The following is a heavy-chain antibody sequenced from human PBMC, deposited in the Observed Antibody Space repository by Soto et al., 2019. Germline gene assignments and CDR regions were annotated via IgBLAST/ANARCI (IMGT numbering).Heavy chain of an antibody. CDR1: GGSFTGYY. Sequence: PSETLYLTCAVYGGSFTGYYWTWIRQTPGKGLEWIGEINYRGSSYYNPSLESRISMAVDTSKNQFSLKLRSVTAADTAVYFCVRGQPHRITIFEVVIRSYDYGMDVWGQGTTVT. V-gene: IGHV4-34*01. CDR3: VRGQPHRITIFEVVIRSYDYGMDV. J-gene: IGHJ6*02. D-gene: IGHD3-3*02. CDR2: INYRGSS.